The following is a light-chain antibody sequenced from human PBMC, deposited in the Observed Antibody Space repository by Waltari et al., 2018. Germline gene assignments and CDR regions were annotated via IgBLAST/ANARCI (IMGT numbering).Light chain of an antibody. CDR2: GAS. CDR3: HYYGSSPWT. Sequence: EIVLTQSPGTLSLSPGERATLSGRASQSVGSSSLGWYQQKPGQAPRPLIYGASSRATGIPDRFSGSGSGTDFILTISRLEPEDFAVYYCHYYGSSPWTFGQGTKVEIK. V-gene: IGKV3-20*01. J-gene: IGKJ1*01. CDR1: QSVGSSS.